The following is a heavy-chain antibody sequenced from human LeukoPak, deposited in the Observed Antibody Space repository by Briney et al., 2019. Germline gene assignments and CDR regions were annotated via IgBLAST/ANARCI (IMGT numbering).Heavy chain of an antibody. V-gene: IGHV3-7*01. CDR2: IKPDGSDK. CDR3: SGRSGFSSIY. CDR1: GFTFTTHW. D-gene: IGHD6-19*01. J-gene: IGHJ4*02. Sequence: PGGSLRLSCAASGFTFTTHWMNWVRQAPGGGLEWLANIKPDGSDKYYVDSVMGRFTISRDNAKNLVYLQMNSLRTEDTAVYYCSGRSGFSSIYWGQGTLVTVSS.